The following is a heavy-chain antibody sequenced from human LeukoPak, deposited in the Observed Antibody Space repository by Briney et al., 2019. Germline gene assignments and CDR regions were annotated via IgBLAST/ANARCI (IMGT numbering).Heavy chain of an antibody. D-gene: IGHD3-10*01. Sequence: GESLQISCKGPVNIFTSYWISWVRQLPGKGLEWMGRIDPSDSYTNYSPSFQGHVTITADKSISTAYLQWTGLKASVTAMYYCAITAAGSYYFDYWGQGTLVTVSS. J-gene: IGHJ4*02. CDR1: VNIFTSYW. CDR3: AITAAGSYYFDY. V-gene: IGHV5-10-1*01. CDR2: IDPSDSYT.